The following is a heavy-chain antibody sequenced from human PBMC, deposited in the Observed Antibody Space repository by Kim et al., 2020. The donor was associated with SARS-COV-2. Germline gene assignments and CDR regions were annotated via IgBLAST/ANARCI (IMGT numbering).Heavy chain of an antibody. J-gene: IGHJ6*02. CDR2: IWYDGSNK. D-gene: IGHD3-10*01. CDR3: AKDARYGSGSYYNVEGYYYGMDV. CDR1: GFTFSSYG. Sequence: GGSLRLSCAASGFTFSSYGMHWVRQAPGKGLEWVAVIWYDGSNKYYADSVKGRFTISRDNSKNTLYLQMNSLRAEDTAVYYCAKDARYGSGSYYNVEGYYYGMDVWGQGTTVTVSS. V-gene: IGHV3-33*06.